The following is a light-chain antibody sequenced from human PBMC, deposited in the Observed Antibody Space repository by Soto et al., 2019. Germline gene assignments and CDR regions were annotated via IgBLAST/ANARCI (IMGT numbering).Light chain of an antibody. J-gene: IGKJ5*01. V-gene: IGKV1-27*01. Sequence: DIQMTQSPSSLSASVGDRVTITCRASQDISVYLAWYQQKPGKVPKLLIYSASTLQSGAPSRFSGSGSGTDFTLTISSLQPEDVATYYCQKFNTASLTFGQGTRLEIK. CDR3: QKFNTASLT. CDR2: SAS. CDR1: QDISVY.